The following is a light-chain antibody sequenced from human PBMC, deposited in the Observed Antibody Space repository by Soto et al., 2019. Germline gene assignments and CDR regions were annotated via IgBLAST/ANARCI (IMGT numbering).Light chain of an antibody. CDR2: FNSDGTH. Sequence: QLVLTQSPSASASLGASVKLTCTLSSGHSSYGIAWHQQQPEKGPRYLMKFNSDGTHSKGDGIPDRFSGSSSGAEWYLTISSLQSEDEADYYCQTWGTGIQVFGGGTKVTVL. CDR3: QTWGTGIQV. CDR1: SGHSSYG. V-gene: IGLV4-69*01. J-gene: IGLJ3*02.